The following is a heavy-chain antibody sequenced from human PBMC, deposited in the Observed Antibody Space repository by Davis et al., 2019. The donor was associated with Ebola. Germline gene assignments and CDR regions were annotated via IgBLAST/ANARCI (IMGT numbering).Heavy chain of an antibody. Sequence: MPSETLSLTCTVSGGSISSYYWSWIRQPPGKGLEWIGYIYYSGSTNYKPSLKSRVTISVDTSKNQFSLKLSSVTAADTAVYYCARGSTVTTDYWGQGTLVTVSS. D-gene: IGHD4-17*01. CDR1: GGSISSYY. CDR3: ARGSTVTTDY. CDR2: IYYSGST. J-gene: IGHJ4*02. V-gene: IGHV4-59*01.